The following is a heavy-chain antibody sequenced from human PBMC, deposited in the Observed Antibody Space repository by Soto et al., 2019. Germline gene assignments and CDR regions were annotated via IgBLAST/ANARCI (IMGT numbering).Heavy chain of an antibody. D-gene: IGHD3-10*01. Sequence: GGSLRLSCAASGFTFSSYAMSWVRQAPGKGLEWVSAISGSGGSTYYADSVKGRFTISRDNSKNTLYLQMNSLRAEDTAVYYCAKDGYGWGSYYQRFNWFDPWGQGTRVTVPS. V-gene: IGHV3-23*01. CDR3: AKDGYGWGSYYQRFNWFDP. CDR1: GFTFSSYA. CDR2: ISGSGGST. J-gene: IGHJ5*02.